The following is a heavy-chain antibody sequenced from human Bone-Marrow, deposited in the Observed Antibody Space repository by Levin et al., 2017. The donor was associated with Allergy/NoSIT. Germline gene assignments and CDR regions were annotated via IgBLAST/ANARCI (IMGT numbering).Heavy chain of an antibody. CDR3: ARAGMIIFGGSQFDY. CDR1: GYSVSSGYN. Sequence: SETPLTCGVSGYSVSSGYNWGWIRQSPGKGLEWIASIYQSGSTYYNPSLKSRVTISLDTSKNQFSLKLSSVTAADTAVYYCARAGMIIFGGSQFDYWGQGTLVTVSS. J-gene: IGHJ4*02. CDR2: IYQSGST. D-gene: IGHD3-16*01. V-gene: IGHV4-38-2*01.